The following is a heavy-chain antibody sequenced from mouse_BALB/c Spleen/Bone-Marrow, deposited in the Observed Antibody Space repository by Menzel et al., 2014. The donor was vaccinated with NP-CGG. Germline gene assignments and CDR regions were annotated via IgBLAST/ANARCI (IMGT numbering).Heavy chain of an antibody. V-gene: IGHV5-4*02. CDR1: GFTFSDYY. Sequence: EVKVVESGGGLVKPGGSLRLSCAASGFTFSDYYMYWVRQTPEKRLEWVATISDGGSYTYYPDSVKGRFTISRDNAKNNLFLQLSSLKSEDTAMYYCEREVSMDYWGQGTSVTVSS. J-gene: IGHJ4*01. CDR2: ISDGGSYT. CDR3: EREVSMDY.